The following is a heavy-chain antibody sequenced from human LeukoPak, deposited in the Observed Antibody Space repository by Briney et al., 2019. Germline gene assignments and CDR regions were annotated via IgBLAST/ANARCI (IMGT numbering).Heavy chain of an antibody. CDR3: TTQYYDFWSGYYYYFDY. J-gene: IGHJ4*02. V-gene: IGHV3-15*01. D-gene: IGHD3-3*01. CDR1: GFTFSNAW. Sequence: PGGSLRLSCAASGFTFSNAWMSWVRQAPGKGLEWVGRIKSKTDGGTTDYAAPVKGRFTISRDDSKNTLYLQMNGLKTEDTAVYYCTTQYYDFWSGYYYYFDYWGQGTLVTVSS. CDR2: IKSKTDGGTT.